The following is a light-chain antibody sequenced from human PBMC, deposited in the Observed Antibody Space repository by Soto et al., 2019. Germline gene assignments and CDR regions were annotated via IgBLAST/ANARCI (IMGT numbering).Light chain of an antibody. V-gene: IGKV3-15*01. Sequence: EIVMTQSPATLSVSPGERATLSCRASQSVATNLAWYQQKPGQAPRLLIFGTSTRATGIPARFSGSGSGTDFTLTISSVQSDDFAVYYCQQYTNRPPWTFGQGTKVDMK. CDR3: QQYTNRPPWT. CDR2: GTS. J-gene: IGKJ1*01. CDR1: QSVATN.